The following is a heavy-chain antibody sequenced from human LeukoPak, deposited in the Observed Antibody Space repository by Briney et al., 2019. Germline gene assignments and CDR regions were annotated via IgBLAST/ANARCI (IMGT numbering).Heavy chain of an antibody. Sequence: GGSLRLSCAASGFTFSSYAMHWVRQAPGKGLEWVAVISYDGSNKYYADSVKGRFTISRDNSKNTLYLQMNSLRAEDTAVYYCARGPTQRARSYFDYWGQGTLVTVSS. CDR3: ARGPTQRARSYFDY. J-gene: IGHJ4*02. CDR1: GFTFSSYA. V-gene: IGHV3-30*04. CDR2: ISYDGSNK.